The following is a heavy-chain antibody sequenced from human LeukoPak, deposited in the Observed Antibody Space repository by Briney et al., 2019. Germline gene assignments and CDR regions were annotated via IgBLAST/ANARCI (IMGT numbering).Heavy chain of an antibody. Sequence: GGSLRLSCAASGFTFSSYAMSWVRQAPGKGREWVSSISSSSSYIYYADSVKGRFTISRDNAKNSLYLQMNSLRAEDTALYYCARVGYSSSYYFDYWGQGTLVTVSS. CDR2: ISSSSSYI. V-gene: IGHV3-21*04. CDR1: GFTFSSYA. CDR3: ARVGYSSSYYFDY. J-gene: IGHJ4*02. D-gene: IGHD6-13*01.